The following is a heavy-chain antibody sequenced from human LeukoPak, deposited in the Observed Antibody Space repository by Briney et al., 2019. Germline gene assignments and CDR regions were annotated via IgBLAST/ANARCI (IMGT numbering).Heavy chain of an antibody. Sequence: PGGSLRLSCVASGFTFSSYAMSWVRQPPGKGLQWVSTISGSEGSTYYADSVKGRFTISRDNSKNTLYLQMNSLRAEDTAVYFCARDHGDYSGKDYWGQGTLVTVSS. J-gene: IGHJ4*02. CDR1: GFTFSSYA. CDR3: ARDHGDYSGKDY. V-gene: IGHV3-23*01. CDR2: ISGSEGST. D-gene: IGHD4-17*01.